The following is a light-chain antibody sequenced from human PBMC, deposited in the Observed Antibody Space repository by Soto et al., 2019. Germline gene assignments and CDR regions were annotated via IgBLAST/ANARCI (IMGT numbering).Light chain of an antibody. CDR2: GTS. CDR3: QQYNNWPRT. J-gene: IGKJ1*01. CDR1: QDISSN. V-gene: IGKV3-15*01. Sequence: VLTQSPGTLSLSPWERATLSCRASQDISSNLAWYQHKRGQPPRLLIYGTSTRATGIPARFSGSGSGTEFTLTITSLQSEDFVVYYCQQYNNWPRTFGQGTKVDIK.